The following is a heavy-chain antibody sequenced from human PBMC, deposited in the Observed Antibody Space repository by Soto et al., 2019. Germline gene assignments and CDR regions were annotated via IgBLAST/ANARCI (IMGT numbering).Heavy chain of an antibody. CDR3: VRDGTKTLRDWFDP. CDR2: IYATMTT. D-gene: IGHD1-1*01. CDR1: GASISGFY. V-gene: IGHV4-4*07. Sequence: PSETLSLTCTVSGASISGFYWSWFRKAAGKGPEWIGRIYATMTTDYTPSLKSRVMMSVDRSQKQFSPQLRSVTAADTAVNYCVRDGTKTLRDWFDPWGQGISVTVSS. J-gene: IGHJ5*02.